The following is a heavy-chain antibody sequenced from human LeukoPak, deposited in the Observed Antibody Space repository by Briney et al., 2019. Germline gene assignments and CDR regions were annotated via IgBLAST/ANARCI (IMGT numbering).Heavy chain of an antibody. Sequence: ASVKVSCKASGYTFTSYDINWVRQATGQGLEWMGWMNPNSGNTGYAQKFQGRVTMTRSTSISTAYMELSSLRSEDTAVYYCARDLNQWLRYSATYYYYGMDVWGQGTTVTVSS. CDR3: ARDLNQWLRYSATYYYYGMDV. CDR1: GYTFTSYD. J-gene: IGHJ6*02. D-gene: IGHD5-12*01. CDR2: MNPNSGNT. V-gene: IGHV1-8*01.